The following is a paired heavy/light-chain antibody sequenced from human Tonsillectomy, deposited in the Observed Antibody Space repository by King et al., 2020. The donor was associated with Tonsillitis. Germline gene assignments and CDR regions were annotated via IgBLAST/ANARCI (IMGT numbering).Light chain of an antibody. V-gene: IGKV3-20*01. J-gene: IGKJ2*01. CDR3: QQHGSSSFT. Sequence: ETVLTQSPGTLSLSPGERVTLSCRASQSVISSYLAWYQQKPGQAPRLLIYGASSRATGIPDRFSGSGSGTDFTLTISRLEPEDFAVYYCQQHGSSSFTFGQGTKLEIK. CDR2: GAS. CDR1: QSVISSY.
Heavy chain of an antibody. CDR1: GGTFSTYN. Sequence: QVQLVQSGAEVRKPGSSVKVSCRASGGTFSTYNINWVRQAPGQGLEWMGGIIPVYATANYAQKFQGKVTITADDSTRTAYLELSGLRSEDTAVYYCARGGGDFGEFFDYWGQGTLVTVSS. CDR3: ARGGGDFGEFFDY. J-gene: IGHJ4*02. CDR2: IIPVYATA. D-gene: IGHD3-10*01. V-gene: IGHV1-69*01.